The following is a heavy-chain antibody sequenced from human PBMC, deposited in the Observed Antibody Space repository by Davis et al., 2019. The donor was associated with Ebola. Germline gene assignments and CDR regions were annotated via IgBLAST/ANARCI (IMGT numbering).Heavy chain of an antibody. V-gene: IGHV5-51*01. CDR2: IYPGDSDT. Sequence: PGGSLRLSCKGSGYSFTSYWIGWVRQMPGKGLEWMGIIYPGDSDTRYSPSFQGQVTISADKSISTAYLQWSSLKASDTAMYYCARMVRWTTVTTMDVWGQGTTVTVSS. D-gene: IGHD4-11*01. CDR3: ARMVRWTTVTTMDV. J-gene: IGHJ6*02. CDR1: GYSFTSYW.